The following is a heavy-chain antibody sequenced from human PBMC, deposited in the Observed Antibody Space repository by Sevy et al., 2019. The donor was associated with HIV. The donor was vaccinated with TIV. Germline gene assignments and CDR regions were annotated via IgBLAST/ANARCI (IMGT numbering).Heavy chain of an antibody. D-gene: IGHD1-1*01. Sequence: GGSLRLSCAASGFTFSSYRMTWVRQAPGKGLEWVSCISSTSAYINYADSVKGRFTISRDNAKNLLYLQMDSLRAEDTAVYYCAGAVLEISTWRLDYWGQGTLVTVSS. CDR2: ISSTSAYI. CDR3: AGAVLEISTWRLDY. V-gene: IGHV3-21*01. CDR1: GFTFSSYR. J-gene: IGHJ4*02.